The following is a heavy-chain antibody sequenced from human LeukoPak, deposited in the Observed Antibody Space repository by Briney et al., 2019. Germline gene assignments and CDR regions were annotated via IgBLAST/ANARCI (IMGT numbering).Heavy chain of an antibody. Sequence: GGSLTLFCAASGFTLSSYAMHWVREAPGKGLEGVAVISYDGSNKYYAAYVKGRLTISRDNSKNTLYLPMNSLRAEDTAVYYCARAQVIDYWGQGTLVTVSS. CDR1: GFTLSSYA. J-gene: IGHJ4*02. V-gene: IGHV3-30-3*01. CDR3: ARAQVIDY. CDR2: ISYDGSNK.